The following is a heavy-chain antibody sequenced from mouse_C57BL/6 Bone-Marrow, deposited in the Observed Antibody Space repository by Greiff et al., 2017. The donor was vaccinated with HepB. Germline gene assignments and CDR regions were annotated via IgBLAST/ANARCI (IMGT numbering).Heavy chain of an antibody. Sequence: EVKVEESGGGLVQPGGSLKLSCAASGFTFSDYYMYWVRQTPEKRLEWVAYISNGGGSTYYPDTVKGRFTISRDNAKNTLYLQMSRLKSEDTAMYYCARRSSNYAGDAMDYWGQGTSVTVSS. CDR1: GFTFSDYY. V-gene: IGHV5-12*01. CDR3: ARRSSNYAGDAMDY. J-gene: IGHJ4*01. CDR2: ISNGGGST. D-gene: IGHD2-5*01.